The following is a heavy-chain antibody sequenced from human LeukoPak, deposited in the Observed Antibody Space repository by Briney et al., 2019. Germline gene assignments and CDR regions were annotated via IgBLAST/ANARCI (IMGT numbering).Heavy chain of an antibody. V-gene: IGHV4-59*01. J-gene: IGHJ4*02. D-gene: IGHD3-3*01. CDR2: IYYSGST. Sequence: SETLSLTCTVSGGSIRSYYWSWIRQPPGKGLEWIGYIYYSGSTNYNPSLKTRVSISVDTSKNEFSLKLSSVTAADTAVYYCARRDFWSGYWDYWGQGTLVTVSS. CDR3: ARRDFWSGYWDY. CDR1: GGSIRSYY.